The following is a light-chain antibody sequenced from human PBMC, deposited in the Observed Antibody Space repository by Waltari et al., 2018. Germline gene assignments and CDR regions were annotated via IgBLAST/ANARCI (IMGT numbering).Light chain of an antibody. V-gene: IGLV2-14*01. Sequence: ALTQPAFVSGFPGQTITFSCTRTSSNIGSNTYVSWYQQLPGKAPKLMIYDVVKRPSGVSNRFSGSKSGNTASLTISGLQAEDDAIYYCSSYASSKFGGGTKLTVL. CDR1: SSNIGSNTY. J-gene: IGLJ2*01. CDR3: SSYASSK. CDR2: DVV.